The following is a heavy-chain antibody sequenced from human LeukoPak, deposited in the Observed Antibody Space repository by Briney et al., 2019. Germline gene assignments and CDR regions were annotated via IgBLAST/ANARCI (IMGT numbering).Heavy chain of an antibody. V-gene: IGHV3-48*03. CDR2: ISSSGSTT. Sequence: GGTLRLSCAASGFTFSNYEMNWVRQAPGKGLEWVSYISSSGSTTYYADSVKGRFTISRDNAKNSLYLQMNSLRAEDTAVYYCARGYCSGGSCYFDYWGQGTLVTVSS. CDR3: ARGYCSGGSCYFDY. J-gene: IGHJ4*02. D-gene: IGHD2-15*01. CDR1: GFTFSNYE.